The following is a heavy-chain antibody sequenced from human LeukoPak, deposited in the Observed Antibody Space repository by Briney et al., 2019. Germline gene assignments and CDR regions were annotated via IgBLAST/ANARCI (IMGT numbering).Heavy chain of an antibody. CDR2: IYHSGST. Sequence: SETLSLTCNVSGVSINDYFWSWIRQPPGKGLEWIGYIYHSGSTSYNPSLKSRLTMSLDTSKNQFALRLSSVTAADTAVYYCARDKVGVDLWGRGTLVTVSS. V-gene: IGHV4-59*01. D-gene: IGHD3-3*01. CDR3: ARDKVGVDL. CDR1: GVSINDYF. J-gene: IGHJ2*01.